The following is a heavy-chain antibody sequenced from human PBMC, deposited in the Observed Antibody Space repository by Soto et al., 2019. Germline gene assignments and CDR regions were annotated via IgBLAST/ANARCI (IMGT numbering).Heavy chain of an antibody. J-gene: IGHJ5*02. CDR1: GGSISSSSYY. V-gene: IGHV4-39*01. CDR3: ARAHGYCSSTSCQDWFDP. CDR2: IYYSGST. Sequence: QLQLQESGPGLVKPSETLSLTCTVTGGSISSSSYYWGWIRQPPGKGLEWIGSIYYSGSTYYNPSLKSRVTISVDTSKNQFSLKLRSVTAADTAVYYCARAHGYCSSTSCQDWFDPWGQGTLVTVSS. D-gene: IGHD2-2*03.